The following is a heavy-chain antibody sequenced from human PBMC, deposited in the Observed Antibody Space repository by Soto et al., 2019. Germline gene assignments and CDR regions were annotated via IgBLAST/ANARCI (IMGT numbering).Heavy chain of an antibody. D-gene: IGHD5-18*01. Sequence: EVQLLESGGGLVQPGGSLRLSCAASGFTFSSYAMSWVRQAPGKGLEWVSAISGSGGSTYYADSVKGRFTISRDNSKNALERQMNSLRAEDTAVYYCAKLSGYSYGYQDFDYWGQGTLVTVSS. CDR3: AKLSGYSYGYQDFDY. CDR1: GFTFSSYA. CDR2: ISGSGGST. V-gene: IGHV3-23*01. J-gene: IGHJ4*02.